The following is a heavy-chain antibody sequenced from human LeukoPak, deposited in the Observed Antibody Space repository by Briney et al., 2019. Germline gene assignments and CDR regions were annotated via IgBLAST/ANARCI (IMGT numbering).Heavy chain of an antibody. CDR1: GGSISSYY. D-gene: IGHD5-18*01. V-gene: IGHV4-59*01. CDR2: IYYSGST. CDR3: ARSGRIQLWLRY. Sequence: PSETLSLTCTVSGGSISSYYWSWIRQPPGKGLEWIGYIYYSGSTNYNPSLKSRVTISVDTSKNQFSLKLSSVTAADTAVYYCARSGRIQLWLRYWGQGTLVTVSS. J-gene: IGHJ4*02.